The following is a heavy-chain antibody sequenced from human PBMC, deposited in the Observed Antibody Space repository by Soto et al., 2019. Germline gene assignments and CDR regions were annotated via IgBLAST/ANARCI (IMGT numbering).Heavy chain of an antibody. CDR1: GYTFTSYD. J-gene: IGHJ5*02. CDR3: ARVKSYDILTGYSTWFDP. Sequence: ASVKVSCTASGYTFTSYDINWVRQATGQGLEWMGWMNPNSGNTGYAQNFQGRVTMTRNASISTAYMELSSLRSEDTAVYYCARVKSYDILTGYSTWFDPWGQGTLVTVSS. V-gene: IGHV1-8*01. CDR2: MNPNSGNT. D-gene: IGHD3-9*01.